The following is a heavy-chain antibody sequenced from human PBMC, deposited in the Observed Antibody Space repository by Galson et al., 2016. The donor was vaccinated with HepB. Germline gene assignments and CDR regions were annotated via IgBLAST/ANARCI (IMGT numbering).Heavy chain of an antibody. CDR2: IYSGGNT. V-gene: IGHV3-53*01. D-gene: IGHD7-27*01. CDR1: GFTVSSTY. J-gene: IGHJ4*02. Sequence: SLRLSCAASGFTVSSTYMTWVRQAPGKGLEWVSGIYSGGNTYYADSVKGRFTISRDNSKSTLYLQMNSLRAEDTAVYFCARGDGTNWDFDYWGQGTLVTVSS. CDR3: ARGDGTNWDFDY.